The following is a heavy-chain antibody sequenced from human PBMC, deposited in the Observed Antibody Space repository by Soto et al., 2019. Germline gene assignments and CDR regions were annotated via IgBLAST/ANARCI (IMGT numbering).Heavy chain of an antibody. Sequence: PGESLKISCAASGFTFSSYAMHWVRQAPGKGLEWVAVISYDGSNKYYADSVKGRFTISRDNSKNTLYLQMNSLRAEDTAVYYCARGGGSILTGYPTDYWGQGTLVTVSS. CDR3: ARGGGSILTGYPTDY. V-gene: IGHV3-30-3*01. J-gene: IGHJ4*02. D-gene: IGHD3-9*01. CDR2: ISYDGSNK. CDR1: GFTFSSYA.